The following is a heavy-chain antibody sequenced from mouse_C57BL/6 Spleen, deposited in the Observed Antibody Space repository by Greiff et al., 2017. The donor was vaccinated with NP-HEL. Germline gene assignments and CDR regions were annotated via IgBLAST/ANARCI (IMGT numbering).Heavy chain of an antibody. V-gene: IGHV1-76*01. CDR2: IYPGSGNT. D-gene: IGHD1-1*01. CDR3: ARLFTTVVAHWYFDV. CDR1: GYTFTDYY. J-gene: IGHJ1*03. Sequence: VQLVESGAELVRPGASVKLSCKASGYTFTDYYINWVKQRPGQGLEWIARIYPGSGNTYYNEKFKGKATLTAEKSSSTAYMQLSSLTSEDSAVYFCARLFTTVVAHWYFDVWGTGTTVTVSS.